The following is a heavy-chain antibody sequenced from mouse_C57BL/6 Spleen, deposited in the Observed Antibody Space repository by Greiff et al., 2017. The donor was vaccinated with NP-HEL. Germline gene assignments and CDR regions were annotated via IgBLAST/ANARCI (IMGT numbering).Heavy chain of an antibody. CDR2: ISSDSSTI. J-gene: IGHJ3*01. V-gene: IGHV5-17*01. CDR3: ARRTAFAY. Sequence: EVQGVESGGGLVKPGGSLKLSCAASGFTFSDYRMHWVRQAPEKGLEWVAYISSDSSTIYYADTVKGRFTISRDNAKNTLFLQMTSLRSEDAAMYYCARRTAFAYWGQGTLVTVSA. CDR1: GFTFSDYR.